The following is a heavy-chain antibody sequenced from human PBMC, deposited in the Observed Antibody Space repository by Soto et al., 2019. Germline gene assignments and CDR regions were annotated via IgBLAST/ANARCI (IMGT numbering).Heavy chain of an antibody. V-gene: IGHV3-9*01. CDR2: ISWNSGSI. CDR3: AKDRGLVLSFYFDY. Sequence: EVQLVESGGGLVQPGRSLRLSCAASGFTFDDYAMHWVRQAPGKGLEWVSGISWNSGSIGYADSVKGRFTISRDNAKNSLYLQMTSLRAEDTALYYCAKDRGLVLSFYFDYWGQVTLVTVSS. J-gene: IGHJ4*02. D-gene: IGHD6-19*01. CDR1: GFTFDDYA.